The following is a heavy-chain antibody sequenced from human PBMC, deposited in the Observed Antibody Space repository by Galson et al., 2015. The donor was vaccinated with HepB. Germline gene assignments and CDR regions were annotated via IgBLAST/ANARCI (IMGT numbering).Heavy chain of an antibody. CDR2: ISGSSSTT. CDR3: ARDRASVAFDC. CDR1: GFAFNIYS. V-gene: IGHV3-48*02. Sequence: SLRLSCAASGFAFNIYSMHWVRQAPGKGLEWVSYISGSSSTTHYADSVKGRFTISRDNAENSVYLQMNSLRDEDTAVYYCARDRASVAFDCWGQGTLVTVSS. J-gene: IGHJ4*02. D-gene: IGHD2-15*01.